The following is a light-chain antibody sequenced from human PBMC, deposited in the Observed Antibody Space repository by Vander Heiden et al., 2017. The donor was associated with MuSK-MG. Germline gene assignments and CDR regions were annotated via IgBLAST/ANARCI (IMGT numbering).Light chain of an antibody. CDR1: SSDVGGYNY. J-gene: IGLJ1*01. CDR3: SSFSSSTFFV. V-gene: IGLV2-14*03. Sequence: QSALTQPAPVSGPPGQSITISCTGTSSDVGGYNYVSWYQQHPGKVPKLIIFDVSNRASGISSRFSGSKSGNTASLTISGLQAEDEADYSCSSFSSSTFFVFGTGTKVTVL. CDR2: DVS.